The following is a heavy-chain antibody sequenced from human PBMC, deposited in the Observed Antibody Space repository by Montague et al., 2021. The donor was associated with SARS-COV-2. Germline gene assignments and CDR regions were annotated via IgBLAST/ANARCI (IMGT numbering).Heavy chain of an antibody. V-gene: IGHV4-4*09. CDR1: SGSLSNYY. CDR3: ACNMAY. Sequence: SETLSLTCTVSSGSLSNYYWSWIRQSPDKGLEWIGYMYETGNMIYNPSLRSRVSISADTSKSQFSLRLTSVTAADSARYYCACNMAYGGQGVLVTV. CDR2: MYETGNM. D-gene: IGHD2-2*01. J-gene: IGHJ4*02.